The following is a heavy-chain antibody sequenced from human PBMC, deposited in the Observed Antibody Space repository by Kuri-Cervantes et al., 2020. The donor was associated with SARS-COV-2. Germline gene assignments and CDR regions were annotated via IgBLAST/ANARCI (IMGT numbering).Heavy chain of an antibody. V-gene: IGHV4-39*07. J-gene: IGHJ4*02. CDR1: GGSISSSSYY. Sequence: ESLKISCTVSGGSISSSSYYWGWIRQPPGKGLEWIGSIYDSGSTYYNPSLKSRVTISVDTSKNQFSLKLSSVTAADTAVYYCARRHEIVPDYWGQGTLVTVSS. CDR3: ARRHEIVPDY. CDR2: IYDSGST. D-gene: IGHD2/OR15-2a*01.